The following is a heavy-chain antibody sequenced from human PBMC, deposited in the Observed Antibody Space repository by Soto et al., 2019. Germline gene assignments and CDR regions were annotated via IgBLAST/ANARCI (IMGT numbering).Heavy chain of an antibody. CDR2: VVPMYDSV. CDR3: ARGRSYSRIYCFDY. Sequence: SVKVSCKASGGSFNTYTINWLRQAPGRGLEWVGQVVPMYDSVNYAETFQGRVTITVYTSTNTAYVELTSLGSQDTALYFCARGRSYSRIYCFDYGVQGTMVTVSS. D-gene: IGHD1-26*01. V-gene: IGHV1-69*06. J-gene: IGHJ4*02. CDR1: GGSFNTYT.